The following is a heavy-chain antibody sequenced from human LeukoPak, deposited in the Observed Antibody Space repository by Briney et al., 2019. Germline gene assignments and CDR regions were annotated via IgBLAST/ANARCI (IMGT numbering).Heavy chain of an antibody. V-gene: IGHV5-51*01. CDR2: IYPGDSDT. CDR1: GYSFTSYW. Sequence: KPGESLKISCKGSGYSFTSYWIGWVRQMPGKGLEWMGIIYPGDSDTRYSPSFQGQATISADKSISTAYLQWSSLKASDTAMYYCARHEVTLWFGESINWFDPWGQGTLVTVSS. J-gene: IGHJ5*02. D-gene: IGHD3-10*01. CDR3: ARHEVTLWFGESINWFDP.